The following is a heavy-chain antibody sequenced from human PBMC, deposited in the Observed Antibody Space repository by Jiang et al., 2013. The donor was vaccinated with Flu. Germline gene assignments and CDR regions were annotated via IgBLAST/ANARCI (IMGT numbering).Heavy chain of an antibody. CDR3: ARDVTYYSDGSVYGFSRAFDI. CDR2: TFYRSKWYN. D-gene: IGHD3-22*01. V-gene: IGHV6-1*01. Sequence: SQTLSLTCAISGDSVSNNSAAWNWIRQSPSRGLEWLGRTFYRSKWYNDHALSVKGRITVNPDTSKNQFSLQLTSVTPEDTAVYYCARDVTYYSDGSVYGFSRAFDIWGQGTVVTVSS. J-gene: IGHJ3*02. CDR1: GDSVSNNSAA.